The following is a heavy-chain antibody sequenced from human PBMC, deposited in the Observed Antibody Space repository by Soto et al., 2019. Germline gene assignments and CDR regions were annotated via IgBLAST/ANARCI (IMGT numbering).Heavy chain of an antibody. D-gene: IGHD3-3*01. J-gene: IGHJ6*02. CDR2: INAGNGNT. V-gene: IGHV1-3*01. Sequence: EASVKVSCKASGYTFTSYAMHWVRQAPGQRLEWMGWINAGNGNTKYSQKFQGRVTITRDTSARTAYMELSSLRSEDTAVYYCARVATIFGVVTHYGMDVWGQGTTVTVCS. CDR3: ARVATIFGVVTHYGMDV. CDR1: GYTFTSYA.